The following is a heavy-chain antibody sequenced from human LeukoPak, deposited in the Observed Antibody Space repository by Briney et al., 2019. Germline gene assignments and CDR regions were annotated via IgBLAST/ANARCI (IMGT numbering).Heavy chain of an antibody. D-gene: IGHD2-2*01. CDR1: GFTFSSYS. CDR2: ISSSSSYI. CDR3: ARDPIRASTSSWDNWFDP. J-gene: IGHJ5*02. Sequence: GGSLRLSCAASGFTFSSYSMNWVRQAPGKGLEWVSSISSSSSYIYYADSVKGRFTISRDNAKNSLYLQMNSLRAEDTAVYYCARDPIRASTSSWDNWFDPWGQGTLVTVSS. V-gene: IGHV3-21*01.